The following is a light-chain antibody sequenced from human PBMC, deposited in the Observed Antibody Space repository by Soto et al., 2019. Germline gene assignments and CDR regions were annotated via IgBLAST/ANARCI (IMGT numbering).Light chain of an antibody. J-gene: IGLJ2*01. CDR1: SSDVGGYNY. CDR3: SSYTSSGTLVV. V-gene: IGLV2-14*01. CDR2: DVS. Sequence: QSALTQPASVSGSPGQSITIPCTGTSSDVGGYNYVSWYQQHPGKAPKLMIYDVSNRPSGVSNRFSGSKSGNTASLTISGLQAEDEADYYCSSYTSSGTLVVFGGGTKLTVL.